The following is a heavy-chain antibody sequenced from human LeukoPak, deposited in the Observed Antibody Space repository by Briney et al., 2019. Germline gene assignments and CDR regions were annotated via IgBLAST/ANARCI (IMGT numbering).Heavy chain of an antibody. CDR2: INAGNGNT. J-gene: IGHJ5*02. V-gene: IGHV1-3*01. Sequence: ASVKVSCKASGYTFTSYAMHWVRQAPGQRLEWMGWINAGNGNTKYSQKFQGRVTITRDTSASTAYMELSGLRSEDTAVYYCARDAATQLVGATSWFDPWGQGTLVTVSS. CDR3: ARDAATQLVGATSWFDP. CDR1: GYTFTSYA. D-gene: IGHD1-26*01.